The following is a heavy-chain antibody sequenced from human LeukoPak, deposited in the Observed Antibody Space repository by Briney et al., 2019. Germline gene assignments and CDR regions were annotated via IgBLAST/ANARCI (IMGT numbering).Heavy chain of an antibody. J-gene: IGHJ4*01. CDR3: ASNGHYSIDN. Sequence: SETLSLTCAVSGDSISNDHWWSWVRQPPGKGLEWIGEIHHSGSTTYNPSLKSRVTMSVDRSKNQFSLELRSVAAADTAIYYCASNGHYSIDNWGRGGLVTVS. D-gene: IGHD3-3*01. V-gene: IGHV4-4*02. CDR1: GDSISNDHW. CDR2: IHHSGST.